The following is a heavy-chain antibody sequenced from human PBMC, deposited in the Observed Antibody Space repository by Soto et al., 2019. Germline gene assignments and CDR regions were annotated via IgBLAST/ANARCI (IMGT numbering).Heavy chain of an antibody. CDR2: IIPIFGTA. Sequence: QVQLVQSGAEVKKPGSSVKVSCKASGGTFSSYAISWVRQAPGQGLEWMGGIIPIFGTANYAQKFQGRVTNTADESTNTAYMELSSLRSEDTAVYYCARVRIVLVPAALWEYYFDYWGQGTLVTVSS. CDR3: ARVRIVLVPAALWEYYFDY. D-gene: IGHD2-2*01. J-gene: IGHJ4*02. V-gene: IGHV1-69*12. CDR1: GGTFSSYA.